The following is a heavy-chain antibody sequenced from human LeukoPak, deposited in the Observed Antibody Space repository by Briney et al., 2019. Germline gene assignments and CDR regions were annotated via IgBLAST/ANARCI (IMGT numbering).Heavy chain of an antibody. CDR3: AKDLRLWELQPRADY. CDR1: GFTFSSSW. Sequence: PGGSLRLSCAASGFTFSSSWMSWVRQAPGKGLEWVANIKQDGSEKYYVDSVKGRFTISRDNAKNSLYLQMNSLRAEDTAVYYCAKDLRLWELQPRADYWGQGTLVTVSS. V-gene: IGHV3-7*01. CDR2: IKQDGSEK. D-gene: IGHD1-26*01. J-gene: IGHJ4*02.